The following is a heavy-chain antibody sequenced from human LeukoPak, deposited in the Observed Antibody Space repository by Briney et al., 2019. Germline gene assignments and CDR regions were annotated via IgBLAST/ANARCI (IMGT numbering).Heavy chain of an antibody. V-gene: IGHV3-23*01. D-gene: IGHD3-16*02. CDR3: AKDRSCASFED. J-gene: IGHJ4*02. CDR1: GFTFSSYG. CDR2: IGPRGSST. Sequence: GGSLRLSCAASGFTFSSYGMNWVRQAPGKGLEWVSGIGPRGSSTYYADAVKGRFTISRDNSKNTMYVQMNSLRAEDTAVYYCAKDRSCASFEDWGQGTLVTVSS.